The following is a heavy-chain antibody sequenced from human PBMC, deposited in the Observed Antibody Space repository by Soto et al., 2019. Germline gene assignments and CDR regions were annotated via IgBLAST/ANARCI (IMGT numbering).Heavy chain of an antibody. J-gene: IGHJ4*02. CDR1: GFTFSTYW. CDR3: SRSLNS. Sequence: GGSLRLSCTASGFTFSTYWMDWVRQTPGKGLEWVANINQDGSEKNYVDSVKGRFTISRDNAGNSPYLQMSRLTAEDSALYYCSRSLNSWGQGALVTVSS. V-gene: IGHV3-7*01. CDR2: INQDGSEK.